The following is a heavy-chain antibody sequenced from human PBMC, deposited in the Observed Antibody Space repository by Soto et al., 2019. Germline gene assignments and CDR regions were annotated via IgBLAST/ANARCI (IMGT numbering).Heavy chain of an antibody. V-gene: IGHV1-18*01. Sequence: ASVKVSCEASGYTFTSYGISWGRQAPGQGLEWMGWISAYNGNTNYAQKLQGRVTMTTDTSTSTAYMELRSLRSDDTAVYYCARVEDFWSGYSSYYLAYRAQGTQVTVSS. CDR1: GYTFTSYG. J-gene: IGHJ4*02. D-gene: IGHD3-3*01. CDR3: ARVEDFWSGYSSYYLAY. CDR2: ISAYNGNT.